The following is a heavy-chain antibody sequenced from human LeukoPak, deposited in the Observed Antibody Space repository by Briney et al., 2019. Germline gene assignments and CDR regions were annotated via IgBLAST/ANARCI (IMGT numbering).Heavy chain of an antibody. CDR1: GFTFSSYG. CDR3: AKGGEGYCSSTSCYFDY. Sequence: GGSLRLSCAASGFTFSSYGMHWVRQAPGKGLEWVAVISYDGSNKYYADSVKGRFTISRDNSKNTLYLQMNSLRAEDTAVYYCAKGGEGYCSSTSCYFDYWGQGTLVTVSS. V-gene: IGHV3-30*18. J-gene: IGHJ4*02. CDR2: ISYDGSNK. D-gene: IGHD2-2*01.